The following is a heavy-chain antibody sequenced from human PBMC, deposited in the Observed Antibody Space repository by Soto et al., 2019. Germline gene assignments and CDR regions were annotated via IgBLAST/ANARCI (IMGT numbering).Heavy chain of an antibody. Sequence: QITLKESGPTLVKPTQTLTLTCTFSGFSLSTTGVGVGWIRQPPGKALEWLALIYWNDDRRYSPSLKSRLTITTDTSKNQVVLIMTNMDPVDTATYYCAHSASVPCCYYFDYWGQGTLVTVSS. CDR2: IYWNDDR. J-gene: IGHJ4*02. CDR1: GFSLSTTGVG. CDR3: AHSASVPCCYYFDY. D-gene: IGHD1-26*01. V-gene: IGHV2-5*01.